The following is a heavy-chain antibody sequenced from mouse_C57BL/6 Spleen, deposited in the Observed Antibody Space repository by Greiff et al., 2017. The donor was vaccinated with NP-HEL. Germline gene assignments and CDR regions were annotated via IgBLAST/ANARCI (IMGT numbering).Heavy chain of an antibody. CDR2: ISSGSSTI. D-gene: IGHD2-4*01. J-gene: IGHJ4*01. V-gene: IGHV5-17*01. CDR3: AREIYYDYLYYYAMDY. Sequence: EVQGVESGGGLVKPGGSLKLSCAASGFTFSDYGMHWVRQAPEKGLEWVAYISSGSSTIYYADTVKGRFTISRDNAKNNLFLQMTSLRSEDTAMYYCAREIYYDYLYYYAMDYWGQGTSVTVSS. CDR1: GFTFSDYG.